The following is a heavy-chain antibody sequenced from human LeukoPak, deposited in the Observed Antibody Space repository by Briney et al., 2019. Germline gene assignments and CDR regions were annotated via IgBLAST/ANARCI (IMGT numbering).Heavy chain of an antibody. CDR2: TKPDGSAE. J-gene: IGHJ4*02. Sequence: GGSLRLSCAASGFSFRNYWMGWVRQAPGKGPEWVANTKPDGSAEYYADSVRGRFTASRDNANNLLYLQMNRLRAEDTAVYYCARDGGLHTNFDYWGQGTLLTVSS. D-gene: IGHD2-15*01. V-gene: IGHV3-7*01. CDR1: GFSFRNYW. CDR3: ARDGGLHTNFDY.